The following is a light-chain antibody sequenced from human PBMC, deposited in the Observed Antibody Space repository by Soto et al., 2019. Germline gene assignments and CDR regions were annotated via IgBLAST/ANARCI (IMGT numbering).Light chain of an antibody. J-gene: IGLJ2*01. CDR3: AVWDDSLSGMV. Sequence: QSVLTQPPSASGTPGQRVTISCSGSSSNIETNTVDWYQHLPGTAPKVLIFNNNHRPSGVPDRFSGSKSGTSASLAISGLQSEDEADYYCAVWDDSLSGMVFGGGTKLTVL. V-gene: IGLV1-44*01. CDR2: NNN. CDR1: SSNIETNT.